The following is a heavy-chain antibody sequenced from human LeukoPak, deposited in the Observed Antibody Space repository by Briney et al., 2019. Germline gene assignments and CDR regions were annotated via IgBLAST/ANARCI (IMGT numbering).Heavy chain of an antibody. J-gene: IGHJ4*02. CDR1: GFTFSSYS. V-gene: IGHV3-21*01. Sequence: GGSLRLSCAASGFTFSSYSMNWVRQVPGKGLEWVSSISSSSSYIYYADSVKGRFTISRDNAKNSLYLQMNSLRAEDTAVYYCARPRYSSSWYFDYWGQGTLVTVSS. D-gene: IGHD6-13*01. CDR3: ARPRYSSSWYFDY. CDR2: ISSSSSYI.